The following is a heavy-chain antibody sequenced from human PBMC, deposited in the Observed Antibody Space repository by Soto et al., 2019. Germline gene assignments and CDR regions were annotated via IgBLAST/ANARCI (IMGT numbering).Heavy chain of an antibody. CDR3: VRGRGGD. D-gene: IGHD3-10*01. CDR2: ISNRGTYT. J-gene: IGHJ4*02. CDR1: GFTFSDYS. V-gene: IGHV3-11*06. Sequence: QAHLVESGGGLVKPGGYLRLSCAASGFTFSDYSMSRIRQAPGKGLEWISYISNRGTYTNYADSVKGRFTISRDNAKNSLYLRMNGLRAEDTAVYYCVRGRGGDWGQGTLVTVSS.